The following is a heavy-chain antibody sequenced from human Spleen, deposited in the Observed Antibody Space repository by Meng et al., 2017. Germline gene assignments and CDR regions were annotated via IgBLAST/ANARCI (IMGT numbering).Heavy chain of an antibody. V-gene: IGHV3-9*01. D-gene: IGHD6-19*01. CDR3: AKALEEGLAGPNYFDY. Sequence: SLKISCAASGFTFDDYAMHWVRQAPGKGLEWVSGISWNSGSIGYADSVKGRFTISRDNAKNSLYLQMNSLKAEDTAVYYCAKALEEGLAGPNYFDYWGQGTLVTVSS. CDR1: GFTFDDYA. J-gene: IGHJ4*02. CDR2: ISWNSGSI.